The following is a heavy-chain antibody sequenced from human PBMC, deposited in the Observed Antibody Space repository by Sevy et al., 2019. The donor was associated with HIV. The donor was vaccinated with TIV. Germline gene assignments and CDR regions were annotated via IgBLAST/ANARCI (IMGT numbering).Heavy chain of an antibody. CDR2: INSDGSST. CDR1: GFTFSSYW. J-gene: IGHJ3*02. Sequence: GGSLRLSCAASGFTFSSYWMHWVRQAPGKGLVWVSRINSDGSSTNFADSVKGRFTMSRDNAKNTLYLQMNSLRAEDTAVYYCARGWVYDTSGYYLEAAFDIWGQGTMVTVSS. V-gene: IGHV3-74*01. D-gene: IGHD3-22*01. CDR3: ARGWVYDTSGYYLEAAFDI.